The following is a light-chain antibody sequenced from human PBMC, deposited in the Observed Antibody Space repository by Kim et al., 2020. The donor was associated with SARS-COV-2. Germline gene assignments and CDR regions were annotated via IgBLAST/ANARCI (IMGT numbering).Light chain of an antibody. V-gene: IGLV3-1*01. CDR1: ELGDKY. CDR2: QDS. J-gene: IGLJ1*01. Sequence: SYELTQPPSVSVAPGQTASITCSGYELGDKYACWYQQKPGQSPVLVIYQDSKRPSVIPERFSGSNSVNTATLTISGTHAVDAAYYYCQSCDSRTGGVFGTGTKVTVL. CDR3: QSCDSRTGGV.